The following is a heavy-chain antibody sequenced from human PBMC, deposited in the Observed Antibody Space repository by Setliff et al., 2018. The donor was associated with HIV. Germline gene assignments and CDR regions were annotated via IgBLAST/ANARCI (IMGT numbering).Heavy chain of an antibody. CDR3: ARTSMVRGTKYGMDV. V-gene: IGHV4-38-2*01. Sequence: TSETLSLTCAVSTYFSSSGYYWAWIRQSPGKGLEWIGSMHRSGRTQYNPSLKSRVTISGDTSKSQFSLNLSSVTAADTAVYYCARTSMVRGTKYGMDVWGQGTTVTVSS. CDR2: MHRSGRT. D-gene: IGHD3-10*01. CDR1: TYFSSSGYY. J-gene: IGHJ6*02.